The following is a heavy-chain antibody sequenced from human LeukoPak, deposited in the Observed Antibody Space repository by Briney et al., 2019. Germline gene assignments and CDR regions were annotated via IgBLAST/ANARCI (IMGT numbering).Heavy chain of an antibody. J-gene: IGHJ4*02. D-gene: IGHD1-14*01. Sequence: GGSLRLSCTASGFTFSSYWMHWVRRAPGKGLVWVSHIKTDGSSINYADSVKGRFTISRDNAKNTLYLQMNSLRAEDTAVYYCARAGYNNGLDYWGQGTLVTASS. CDR1: GFTFSSYW. V-gene: IGHV3-74*01. CDR3: ARAGYNNGLDY. CDR2: IKTDGSSI.